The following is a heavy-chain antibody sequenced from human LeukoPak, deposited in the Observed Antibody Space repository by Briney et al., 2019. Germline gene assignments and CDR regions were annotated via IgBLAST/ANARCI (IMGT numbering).Heavy chain of an antibody. J-gene: IGHJ6*03. Sequence: PSETLSLTCAVYGGSFNAYYWTWIRQTPGKGLEWIGEINHSGNTNYNPSLESRVTISADTSKNQFSLNLGSVTAADTAIYYCARGLRFIQGPGYYYMDVWGKGTTVTASS. V-gene: IGHV4-34*01. CDR1: GGSFNAYY. CDR2: INHSGNT. CDR3: ARGLRFIQGPGYYYMDV. D-gene: IGHD3-16*02.